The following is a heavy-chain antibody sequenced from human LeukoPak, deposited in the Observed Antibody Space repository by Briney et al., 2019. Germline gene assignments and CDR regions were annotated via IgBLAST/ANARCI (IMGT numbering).Heavy chain of an antibody. D-gene: IGHD3-10*01. CDR3: ARVTSGSGSYFHYYYYGMDV. Sequence: GESLKISCKGSGYSFTSYWIGWVRQMPGKGLEWMGIIYPGDSDTRYSPSFQGQVTISADKSISTAYLQWSSLKASDTAMYYCARVTSGSGSYFHYYYYGMDVWGQGTTVTVSS. V-gene: IGHV5-51*01. J-gene: IGHJ6*02. CDR1: GYSFTSYW. CDR2: IYPGDSDT.